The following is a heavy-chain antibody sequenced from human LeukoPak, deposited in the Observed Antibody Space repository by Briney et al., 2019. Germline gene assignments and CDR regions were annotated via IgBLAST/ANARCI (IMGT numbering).Heavy chain of an antibody. CDR2: ISGSGDST. J-gene: IGHJ4*02. CDR3: ARDLIHRSGEADY. CDR1: GLTFRNYG. D-gene: IGHD3-22*01. Sequence: PGGSLRLSCAASGLTFRNYGMNWVRQPTGKGLEWVSAISGSGDSTYHADSVRGRFTVSRDNSKNTLYLQMKSLRAEDTAVYYCARDLIHRSGEADYWGQGTLVTVSS. V-gene: IGHV3-23*01.